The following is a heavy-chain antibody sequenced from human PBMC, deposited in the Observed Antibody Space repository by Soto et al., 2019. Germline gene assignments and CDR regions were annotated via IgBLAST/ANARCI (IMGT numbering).Heavy chain of an antibody. Sequence: GGSLRLSCAASGFTFSNAWMNWVRQAPGKGLEWVGRIKSKTDGGTTDYAAPVKGRFTVSRDDSKNTLYLQMNSLKTEDTAVYYRTRSWKSFYFDYWGQGTLVTVSS. D-gene: IGHD3-16*02. CDR1: GFTFSNAW. CDR3: TRSWKSFYFDY. J-gene: IGHJ4*02. V-gene: IGHV3-15*07. CDR2: IKSKTDGGTT.